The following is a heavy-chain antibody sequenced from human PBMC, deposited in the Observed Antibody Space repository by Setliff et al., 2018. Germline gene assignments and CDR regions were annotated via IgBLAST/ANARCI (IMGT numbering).Heavy chain of an antibody. J-gene: IGHJ3*02. CDR1: GYTFNNYG. CDR2: ISAYNGNT. V-gene: IGHV1-18*01. CDR3: ARALWNDVYCAFDI. D-gene: IGHD1-1*01. Sequence: ASVKVSCKASGYTFNNYGISWVRQAPGQGLEWMGWISAYNGNTKYTQKFQDRVTMATDTSTSTAYMELRGLRSDDTAVYYCARALWNDVYCAFDIWGQGTRVTVSS.